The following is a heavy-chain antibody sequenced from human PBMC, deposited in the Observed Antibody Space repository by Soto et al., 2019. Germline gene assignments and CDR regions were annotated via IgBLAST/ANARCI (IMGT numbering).Heavy chain of an antibody. D-gene: IGHD2-2*01. Sequence: ASVKVSFKACGYIFINYGITWLRQAPGQGLEWMGWISGYNGNTKYADKLQGRVTMTTDTSTTTAYMELRSLRSDDTAAYYCARDEVPAANWLDRWGQGTLVTVSS. J-gene: IGHJ5*02. CDR3: ARDEVPAANWLDR. CDR1: GYIFINYG. V-gene: IGHV1-18*01. CDR2: ISGYNGNT.